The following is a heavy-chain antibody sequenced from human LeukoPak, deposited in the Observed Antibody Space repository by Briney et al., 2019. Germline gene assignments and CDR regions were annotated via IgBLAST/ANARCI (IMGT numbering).Heavy chain of an antibody. CDR2: ISASGSAT. V-gene: IGHV3-23*01. D-gene: IGHD3-9*01. CDR1: GFIFSNYG. Sequence: GGSLRLSCAASGFIFSNYGMNWVRQAPGKGLEWVAAISASGSATSYADSVRGRFTISRDNSKNTLYLQMNSLRAEDTAVYYCARDYDILTGYLDYWGQGTLVTVSS. CDR3: ARDYDILTGYLDY. J-gene: IGHJ4*02.